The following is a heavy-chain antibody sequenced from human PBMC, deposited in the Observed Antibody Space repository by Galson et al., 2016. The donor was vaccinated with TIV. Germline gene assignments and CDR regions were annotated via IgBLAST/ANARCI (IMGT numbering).Heavy chain of an antibody. CDR1: GYSFATFW. V-gene: IGHV5-51*01. CDR2: IYPADSET. CDR3: ARHHDFWSGPGYFYMDV. Sequence: QSGAEVKKPGESLKISCKASGYSFATFWVGWVRQMPGQGLEWMGVIYPADSETRYSPSFQGQVTISADKSISTACLQWSSLKASDTATYYCARHHDFWSGPGYFYMDVWGKGTTVSVSS. J-gene: IGHJ6*03. D-gene: IGHD3-3*01.